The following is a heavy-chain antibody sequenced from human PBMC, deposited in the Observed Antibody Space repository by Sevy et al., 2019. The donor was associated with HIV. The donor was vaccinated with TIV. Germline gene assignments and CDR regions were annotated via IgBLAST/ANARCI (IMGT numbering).Heavy chain of an antibody. Sequence: SETLSLTCTVSGGSISNYYWSWIRQPPGQGLEWIGYIHYRGTTSYNPSLKSRLTMSVDTSKNQFSLKLSSVTSADTAVYFCARSGSTYYYDSIALDYWGQGTLVTVSS. J-gene: IGHJ4*02. CDR3: ARSGSTYYYDSIALDY. V-gene: IGHV4-59*01. CDR2: IHYRGTT. CDR1: GGSISNYY. D-gene: IGHD3-22*01.